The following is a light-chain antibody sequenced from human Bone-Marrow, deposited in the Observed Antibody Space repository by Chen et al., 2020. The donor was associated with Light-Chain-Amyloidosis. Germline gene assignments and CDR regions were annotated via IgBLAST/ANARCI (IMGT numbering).Light chain of an antibody. CDR1: QSISTY. CDR2: AAS. V-gene: IGKV1-39*01. Sequence: DIQMTQFPSSLSASVGDRVIITCRASQSISTYLNWYQQKPGEAPKFLIYAASSLQSGVPSRFSGSGTGTDFNLTSSSLQPVDFATYHSRQSYMAQYTFGQGNKLAVK. CDR3: RQSYMAQYT. J-gene: IGKJ2*01.